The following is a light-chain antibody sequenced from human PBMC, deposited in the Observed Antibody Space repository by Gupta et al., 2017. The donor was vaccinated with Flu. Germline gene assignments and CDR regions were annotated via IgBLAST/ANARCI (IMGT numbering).Light chain of an antibody. CDR3: QQYRNSPLT. CDR2: GAS. Sequence: EDVLTQSPATLSLSPGERATLSCRASQSFGSSYLAWYQQKPGQFPRLLIYGASSRATGTPDRFSGRGSGTDFTLTINGLEPEDFGLYFCQQYRNSPLTFGGGTKVEI. CDR1: QSFGSSY. J-gene: IGKJ4*01. V-gene: IGKV3-20*01.